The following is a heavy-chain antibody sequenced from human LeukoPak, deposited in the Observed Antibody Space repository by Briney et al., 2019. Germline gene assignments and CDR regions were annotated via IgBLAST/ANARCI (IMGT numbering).Heavy chain of an antibody. CDR2: MNPNSGNT. V-gene: IGHV1-8*01. CDR1: GYTFTSYD. CDR3: ARDSVTMVRGVLGYYYGMDV. Sequence: GASVKVSCKASGYTFTSYDINWVRQATGQGLEWMGWMNPNSGNTGYAQKFQGRVTMTRNTSISTAYMELSRLRSDDTAVYYCARDSVTMVRGVLGYYYGMDVWGQGTTVTVSS. D-gene: IGHD3-10*01. J-gene: IGHJ6*02.